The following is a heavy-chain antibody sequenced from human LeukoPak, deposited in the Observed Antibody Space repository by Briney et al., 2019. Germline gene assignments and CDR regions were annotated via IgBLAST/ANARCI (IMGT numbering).Heavy chain of an antibody. J-gene: IGHJ4*02. CDR1: GFSHSTSGVG. D-gene: IGHD6-13*01. CDR2: IYWDDDK. V-gene: IGHV2-5*02. Sequence: SGPTLVKPTQTLTLTCTFSGFSHSTSGVGVGWIRQPPGKALEWLALIYWDDDKRYSPSLKSRLTVTKDTSKNQVVLTMTNMDPVDTATYYCAHRWVGSSWYWVYFDFWGQGTLVTVSS. CDR3: AHRWVGSSWYWVYFDF.